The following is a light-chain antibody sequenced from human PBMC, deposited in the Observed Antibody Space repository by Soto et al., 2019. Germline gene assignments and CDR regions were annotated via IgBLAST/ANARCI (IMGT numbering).Light chain of an antibody. J-gene: IGLJ3*02. CDR2: EVS. V-gene: IGLV2-14*01. CDR1: SSDVGGYNY. CDR3: SAYTSSSTRV. Sequence: QSALTQPASVSGSPGQSITISCTGTSSDVGGYNYVSWYQQHPGQAPKLMIYEVSNRPSGVSNRFSGSMSGNTASLTISGLQAEDEDDYYCSAYTSSSTRVFGGGTKLTVL.